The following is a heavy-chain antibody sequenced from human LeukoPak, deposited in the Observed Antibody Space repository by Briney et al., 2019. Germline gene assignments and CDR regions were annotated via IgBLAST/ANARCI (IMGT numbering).Heavy chain of an antibody. D-gene: IGHD4-17*01. CDR2: MNPNSGNT. CDR1: GYTFTSYD. Sequence: GASVKVSCKASGYTFTSYDINWVRQATGQGLEWMEWMNPNSGNTGYAQKFQGRVTMTRNTSISTAYMELSSLRSEDTAVYYCAIRTAYGDYESDYWGQGTLVTVSS. V-gene: IGHV1-8*01. J-gene: IGHJ4*02. CDR3: AIRTAYGDYESDY.